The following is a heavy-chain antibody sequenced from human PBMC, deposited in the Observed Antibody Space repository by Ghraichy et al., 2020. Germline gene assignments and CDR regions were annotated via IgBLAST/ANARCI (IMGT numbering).Heavy chain of an antibody. CDR1: GGTFSSYA. V-gene: IGHV1-69*06. D-gene: IGHD6-13*01. CDR3: ARGRGSRIAAAGTFDY. Sequence: KVSCKASGGTFSSYAISWVRQAPGQGLEWMGGIIPIFGTANYAQKFQGRVTITADKSTSTAYMELSSLRSEDTAVYYCARGRGSRIAAAGTFDYWGQGTLVTVSS. CDR2: IIPIFGTA. J-gene: IGHJ4*02.